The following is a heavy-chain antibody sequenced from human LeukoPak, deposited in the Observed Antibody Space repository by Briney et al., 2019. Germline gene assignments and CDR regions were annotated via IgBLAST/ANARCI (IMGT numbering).Heavy chain of an antibody. J-gene: IGHJ3*02. Sequence: ASVKVSCKASGYTFTGYYMHWVRLAPGQGLEWMGWINPNSGGTNYAQKFQGRVTMTRDTSISTAYMELSRLRSDDTAVYYCARAKDTAMVIGFAFDIWGQGTMVTVSS. V-gene: IGHV1-2*02. CDR1: GYTFTGYY. CDR3: ARAKDTAMVIGFAFDI. CDR2: INPNSGGT. D-gene: IGHD5-18*01.